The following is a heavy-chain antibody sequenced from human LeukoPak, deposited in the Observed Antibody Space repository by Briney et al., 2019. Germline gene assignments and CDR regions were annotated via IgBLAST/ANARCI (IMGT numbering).Heavy chain of an antibody. CDR3: ARAAGYCSGGSCYSGNWFDP. Sequence: SETLSLTCAVYGGSFSGYYWSWIRQPPGKGLEWIGEINHSGSTNYNPSLKSRVTISVDTSKNQFSLKLSSVTAADTAVYYCARAAGYCSGGSCYSGNWFDPWGQGTLVTVSS. D-gene: IGHD2-15*01. J-gene: IGHJ5*02. V-gene: IGHV4-34*01. CDR1: GGSFSGYY. CDR2: INHSGST.